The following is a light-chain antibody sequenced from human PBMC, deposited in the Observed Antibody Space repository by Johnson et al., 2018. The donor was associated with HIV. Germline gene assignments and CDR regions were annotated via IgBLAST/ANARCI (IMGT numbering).Light chain of an antibody. CDR1: SSNIGRNY. CDR3: GTWDSSLRVGF. CDR2: DNN. J-gene: IGLJ1*01. V-gene: IGLV1-51*01. Sequence: QSVLTQPPSVSAAPGQKATISCSGSSSNIGRNYVSWYQQLPGTAPKLLIFDNNKRPSGIPDRFSGSKSGTSATLGITGLQTGDEAEYYCGTWDSSLRVGFFGTGTKVTVL.